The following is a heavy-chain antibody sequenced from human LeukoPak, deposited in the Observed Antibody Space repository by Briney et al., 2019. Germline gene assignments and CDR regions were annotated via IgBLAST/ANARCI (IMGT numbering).Heavy chain of an antibody. J-gene: IGHJ6*02. CDR2: IYSGGST. V-gene: IGHV3-53*01. D-gene: IGHD2-15*01. Sequence: GGSLRLSCAASGFTVSSNYMSWVRQAPGKGLECVSVIYSGGSTYYADSVKGRFTIPRDNSKNTLYLQMNSLRAGDTAVYYCARGRVRRVVAAKGHGMDVWGQGTTVTVSS. CDR3: ARGRVRRVVAAKGHGMDV. CDR1: GFTVSSNY.